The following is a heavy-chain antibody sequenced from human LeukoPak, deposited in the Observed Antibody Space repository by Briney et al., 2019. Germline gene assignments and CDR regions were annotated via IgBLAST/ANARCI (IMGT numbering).Heavy chain of an antibody. CDR2: IYYSGST. CDR1: GGSISSYY. Sequence: SETLSLTYTVSGGSISSYYWSWIRQPPGKGLEWIGYIYYSGSTNYNPSLKSRVTISVDTSKNQFSLKLSSVTAADTAVYYCARVHADFYYYYGMDVWGKGTTVTVSS. V-gene: IGHV4-59*01. CDR3: ARVHADFYYYYGMDV. J-gene: IGHJ6*04. D-gene: IGHD2-21*02.